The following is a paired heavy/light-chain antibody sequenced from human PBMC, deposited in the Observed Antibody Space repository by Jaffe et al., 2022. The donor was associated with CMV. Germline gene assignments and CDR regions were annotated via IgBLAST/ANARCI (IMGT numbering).Heavy chain of an antibody. J-gene: IGHJ6*03. CDR3: ARGRRIQLWLKSSYYMDV. CDR1: GGSFSGYY. CDR2: INHSGST. Sequence: QVQLQQWGAGLLKPSETLSLTCAVYGGSFSGYYWSWIRQPPGKGLEWIGEINHSGSTNYNPSLKSRVTISVDTSKNQFSLKLSSVTAADTAVYYCARGRRIQLWLKSSYYMDVWGKGTTVTVSS. V-gene: IGHV4-34*01. D-gene: IGHD5-18*01.
Light chain of an antibody. CDR1: QSVSSN. CDR2: GAS. J-gene: IGKJ1*01. V-gene: IGKV3-15*01. CDR3: QQYNNWLPRT. Sequence: EIVMTQSPATLSVSPGERATLSCRASQSVSSNLAWYQQKPGQAPRLLIYGASTRATGIPARFSGSGSGTEFTLTISSLQSEDFAVYYCQQYNNWLPRTFGQGTKVEIK.